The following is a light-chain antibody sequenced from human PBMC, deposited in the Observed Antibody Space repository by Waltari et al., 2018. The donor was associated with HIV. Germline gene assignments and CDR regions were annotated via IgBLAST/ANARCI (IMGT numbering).Light chain of an antibody. Sequence: LTQPASVSASPGQSITISCTGSSLDIGASKYISWYQQHPGKAPRLIIYEFTKLPSSVSNRFSGSKSANTASLTIFGLQTEDEADYYCSSFVTSTLELTFGGGTKLTVL. J-gene: IGLJ2*01. CDR3: SSFVTSTLELT. CDR1: SLDIGASKY. CDR2: EFT. V-gene: IGLV2-14*01.